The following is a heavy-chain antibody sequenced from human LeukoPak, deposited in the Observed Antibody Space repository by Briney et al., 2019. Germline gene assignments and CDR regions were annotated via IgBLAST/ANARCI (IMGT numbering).Heavy chain of an antibody. Sequence: GGSLRLSCAASGFTLSSYAMNWVRQAPGKGLEWVSAITGSGGRTYYADSVKGRFTISRDNSKNTLYLQMNSLRAEDTALYYCARLSAYYYGSYFYYYMDVWGKGTTVTVSS. V-gene: IGHV3-23*01. CDR3: ARLSAYYYGSYFYYYMDV. J-gene: IGHJ6*03. CDR1: GFTLSSYA. CDR2: ITGSGGRT. D-gene: IGHD3-10*01.